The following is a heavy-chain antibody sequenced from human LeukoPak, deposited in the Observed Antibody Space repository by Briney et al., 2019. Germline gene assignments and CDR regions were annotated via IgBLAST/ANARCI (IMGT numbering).Heavy chain of an antibody. D-gene: IGHD3-3*01. Sequence: EAGGSLRLSCAASGFTFDDYAMHWVRQAPGKGLEWVSGISWNSGSIGYADSVKGRFTISRDNAKNSLYLQMNSLRAEDTALYYCAKDINPQRLRFLEWLPTGFFDYWGQGTLVTVSS. V-gene: IGHV3-9*01. CDR2: ISWNSGSI. CDR3: AKDINPQRLRFLEWLPTGFFDY. J-gene: IGHJ4*02. CDR1: GFTFDDYA.